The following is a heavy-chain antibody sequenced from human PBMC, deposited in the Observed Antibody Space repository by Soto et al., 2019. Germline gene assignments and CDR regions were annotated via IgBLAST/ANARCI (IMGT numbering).Heavy chain of an antibody. Sequence: SETLSLTCIVSAGSISSGGYYWSWIRQHPGKGLEWIGYIYYSGSTYYNPSLKSRVTISVDTSKNQFSLKLSSVTAADTAVYYCAREKPYYYGSGTSAEGNWFDPWGQGTLVTVSS. V-gene: IGHV4-31*03. D-gene: IGHD3-10*01. CDR2: IYYSGST. CDR3: AREKPYYYGSGTSAEGNWFDP. J-gene: IGHJ5*02. CDR1: AGSISSGGYY.